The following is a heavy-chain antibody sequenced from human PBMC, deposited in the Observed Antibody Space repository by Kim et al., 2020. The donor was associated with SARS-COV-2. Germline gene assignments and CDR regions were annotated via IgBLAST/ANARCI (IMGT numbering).Heavy chain of an antibody. J-gene: IGHJ4*02. Sequence: SETLSLTCTVSGGSISSYYWSWIRQPPGKGLEWIGYIYYSGSTNYNPSLKSRVTMSLDTSKNHFSLRLSSVVAADTAMYYCARGLFSSGWVDYWGQGTLVTVSS. CDR2: IYYSGST. CDR1: GGSISSYY. V-gene: IGHV4-59*01. D-gene: IGHD6-19*01. CDR3: ARGLFSSGWVDY.